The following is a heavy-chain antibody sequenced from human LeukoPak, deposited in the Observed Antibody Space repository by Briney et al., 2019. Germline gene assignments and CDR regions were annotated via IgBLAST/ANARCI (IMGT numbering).Heavy chain of an antibody. J-gene: IGHJ4*02. V-gene: IGHV4-39*01. CDR3: ARHRGGYVDY. CDR1: GGSISSSYYY. CDR2: IYYSGST. Sequence: PSETLSLTCTVSGGSISSSYYYWGWIRQPPGKGLEWIGSIYYSGSTYYKPSLKSRVTISIDTSKNQFSLKLSSVTAADTAVYYCARHRGGYVDYWGQGTLVSVSS. D-gene: IGHD2-15*01.